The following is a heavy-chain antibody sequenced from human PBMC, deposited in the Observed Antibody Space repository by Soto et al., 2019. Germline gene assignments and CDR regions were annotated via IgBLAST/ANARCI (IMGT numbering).Heavy chain of an antibody. CDR3: ARHPVSGSYASYYGMDV. Sequence: QVQLVQSGAEVKKPGSSVKVSCKASGGTFSSYAISWVRQAPGQGLEWMGGIIPIFVPANYAQKFQGRVTIPADEFTRTDSRDLGGLRSEDTALYYCARHPVSGSYASYYGMDVWGQGTTVTVSS. J-gene: IGHJ6*02. CDR2: IIPIFVPA. V-gene: IGHV1-69*12. CDR1: GGTFSSYA. D-gene: IGHD1-26*01.